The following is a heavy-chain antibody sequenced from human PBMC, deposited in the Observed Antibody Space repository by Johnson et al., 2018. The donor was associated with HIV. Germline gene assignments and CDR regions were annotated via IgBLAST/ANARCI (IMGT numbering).Heavy chain of an antibody. CDR1: GFTFSSYA. D-gene: IGHD6-13*01. CDR2: ISYEGSNK. Sequence: QVQLVESGGGVVQPGRSLRLSCAASGFTFSSYAMHWVRQAPGKGLEWVAVISYEGSNKYYADSVKGRFTISRDNSKNTLYLQMNSLRAEDTALYYCASVRGLSIAAAGVAFDIWGQGTMVTVSS. V-gene: IGHV3-30-3*01. CDR3: ASVRGLSIAAAGVAFDI. J-gene: IGHJ3*02.